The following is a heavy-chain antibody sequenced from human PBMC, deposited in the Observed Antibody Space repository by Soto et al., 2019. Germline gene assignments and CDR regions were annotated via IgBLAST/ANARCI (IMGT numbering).Heavy chain of an antibody. CDR2: IYYSGST. CDR1: GGSISSYY. Sequence: SETLSLTCTVSGGSISSYYWSWIRQPPGKGLEYIGYIYYSGSTNYNPSLKSRATISVDTSKKQFSLKLSSVTAADTAVYYCARSLYSGSYTNWFDPWGQGTLVTVSS. CDR3: ARSLYSGSYTNWFDP. J-gene: IGHJ5*02. D-gene: IGHD1-26*01. V-gene: IGHV4-59*01.